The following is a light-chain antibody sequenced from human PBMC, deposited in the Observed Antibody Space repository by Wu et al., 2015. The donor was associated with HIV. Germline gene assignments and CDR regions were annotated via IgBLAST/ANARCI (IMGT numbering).Light chain of an antibody. Sequence: DIVLTQSPSTLSLSPGERATLSCRARQTVGSSYLAWYQQKPGQSPRLLIYGASRRATGVPDRLSGSGSGTEFTLTISRLEPEDFAVYYCQQFGNSRYSFGRGDQARDQT. J-gene: IGKJ2*03. CDR2: GAS. CDR1: QTVGSSY. CDR3: QQFGNSRYS. V-gene: IGKV3-20*01.